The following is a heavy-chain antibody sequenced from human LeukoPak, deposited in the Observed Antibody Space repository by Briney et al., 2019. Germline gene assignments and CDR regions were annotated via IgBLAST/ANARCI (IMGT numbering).Heavy chain of an antibody. Sequence: GASVKVSCKASGYTFTGYYMHWVRQAPGQGLEWMGIINPSGGSTSYAQKFQGRVTMTRDMSTSTVYMELSSLRSEDTAVYYCARVSGMVATTPKYDYWGQGTLVTVSS. V-gene: IGHV1-46*01. CDR1: GYTFTGYY. D-gene: IGHD5-12*01. J-gene: IGHJ4*02. CDR2: INPSGGST. CDR3: ARVSGMVATTPKYDY.